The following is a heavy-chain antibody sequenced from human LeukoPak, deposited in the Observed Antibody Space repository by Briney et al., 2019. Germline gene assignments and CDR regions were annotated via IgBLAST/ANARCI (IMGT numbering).Heavy chain of an antibody. J-gene: IGHJ3*02. CDR3: ARHLAGGRYDYVWGSYRPHAFDI. CDR2: IYYSGST. CDR1: GFTFSSYSMN. V-gene: IGHV4-39*01. Sequence: PGGSLRLSCAASGFTFSSYSMNWVRQPPGKGLEWIGSIYYSGSTYYNPSLKSRVTISVDTSKNQFSLKLSSVTAADTAVYYCARHLAGGRYDYVWGSYRPHAFDIWGQGTMVTVSS. D-gene: IGHD3-16*02.